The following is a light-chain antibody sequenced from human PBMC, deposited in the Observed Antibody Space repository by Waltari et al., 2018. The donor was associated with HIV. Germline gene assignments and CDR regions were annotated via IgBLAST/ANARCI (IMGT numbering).Light chain of an antibody. Sequence: QSVLTQPPSASGTPGQRVAISCSGSSSNIGSNTITWYQQLSGTAPKLLINSNNQRPSGVPDRFSGSKSGTSDSLAISGLQSEDEADYYCAAWDDNRNAVVFGGGTKLTVL. J-gene: IGLJ2*01. V-gene: IGLV1-44*01. CDR3: AAWDDNRNAVV. CDR2: SNN. CDR1: SSNIGSNT.